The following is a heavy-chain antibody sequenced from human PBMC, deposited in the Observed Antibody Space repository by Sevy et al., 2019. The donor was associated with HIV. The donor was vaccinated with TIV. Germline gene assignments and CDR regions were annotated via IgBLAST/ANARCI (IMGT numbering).Heavy chain of an antibody. Sequence: GGSLRLSCSGSGFIFSDYYMSWIRQAPGRGREGVSYISGSGITYYADSVEGGFTISRDNARNSLYLQMNSLRADDTAVYYCARDPLLGIAREVARGGYWGQGTLVTVSS. CDR3: ARDPLLGIAREVARGGY. D-gene: IGHD2-2*03. CDR2: ISGSGIT. CDR1: GFIFSDYY. J-gene: IGHJ4*02. V-gene: IGHV3-11*01.